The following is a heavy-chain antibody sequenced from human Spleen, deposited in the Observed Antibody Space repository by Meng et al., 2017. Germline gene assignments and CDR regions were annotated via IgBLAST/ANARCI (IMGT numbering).Heavy chain of an antibody. V-gene: IGHV4-55*01. J-gene: IGHJ5*02. Sequence: QVQLQESGPGLVEPSETLSLTCGVSGDSISTNDWWSWVRQPPGKGLEWIGSVGHSGFTYYTPSVKSRITVSIDTSRNEFYLKLTSVTAADTAVYFCVRSSAWVRTGFDPWGQGTLVTVSS. CDR3: VRSSAWVRTGFDP. D-gene: IGHD3-22*01. CDR1: GDSISTNDW. CDR2: VGHSGFT.